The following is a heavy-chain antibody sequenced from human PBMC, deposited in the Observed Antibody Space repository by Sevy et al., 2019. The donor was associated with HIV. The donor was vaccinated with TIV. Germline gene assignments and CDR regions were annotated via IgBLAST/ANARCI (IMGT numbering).Heavy chain of an antibody. CDR1: GFTFSNYW. Sequence: GGSLRLSCAASGFTFSNYWMSWVRQAPGKGLEWVANIKQGGSEKYYVDSVKGRFTTSRDNAKNSLYLQMNSLRVEDTAVYYCARGGDDGAFDIWGQGTMVTVSS. CDR3: ARGGDDGAFDI. J-gene: IGHJ3*02. CDR2: IKQGGSEK. D-gene: IGHD2-21*02. V-gene: IGHV3-7*01.